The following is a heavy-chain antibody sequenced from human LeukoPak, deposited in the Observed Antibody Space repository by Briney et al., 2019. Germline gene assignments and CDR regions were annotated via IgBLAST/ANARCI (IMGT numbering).Heavy chain of an antibody. Sequence: PGGSLRLSCAASGFTFSSYSMNLVRQAPGKGLEWVSSISSSSSYIYYADSVKGRFTISRDNAKNSLYLQMNSLRAEDTAVYYCARDGDGYNSDAFDIWGQGTMVTVSS. V-gene: IGHV3-21*01. CDR3: ARDGDGYNSDAFDI. CDR2: ISSSSSYI. J-gene: IGHJ3*02. D-gene: IGHD5-24*01. CDR1: GFTFSSYS.